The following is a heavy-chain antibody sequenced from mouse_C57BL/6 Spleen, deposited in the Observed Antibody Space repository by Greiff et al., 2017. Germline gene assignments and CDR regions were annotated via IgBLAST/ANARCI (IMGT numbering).Heavy chain of an antibody. CDR3: TREVGFRYYFDD. CDR2: ILPGTSGT. D-gene: IGHD1-1*02. CDR1: GYTFTSYW. J-gene: IGHJ2*01. Sequence: VQLQQSGTVLARPGASVKMSCKTSGYTFTSYWMHWVHQRPGQGLEWIGAILPGTSGTSYNQKFKGKATLTAVTSASTAYMELSSLTNEDSAVYYCTREVGFRYYFDDWGQGTTLTVSS. V-gene: IGHV1-5*01.